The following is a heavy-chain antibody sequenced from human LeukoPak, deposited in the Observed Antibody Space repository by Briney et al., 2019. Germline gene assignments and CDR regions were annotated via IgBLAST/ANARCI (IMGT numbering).Heavy chain of an antibody. D-gene: IGHD3-3*01. CDR3: AGWRGAQSEFDY. V-gene: IGHV3-7*01. Sequence: GGSLRLSCVGSGFIFSNYWMTWVRQAPGKGLEWVADIKQDESEKNYVDSVKGRFTISRDNTKNSLYLQMDSLRAEDTAVYYCAGWRGAQSEFDYWGQGTLVTVSP. J-gene: IGHJ4*02. CDR2: IKQDESEK. CDR1: GFIFSNYW.